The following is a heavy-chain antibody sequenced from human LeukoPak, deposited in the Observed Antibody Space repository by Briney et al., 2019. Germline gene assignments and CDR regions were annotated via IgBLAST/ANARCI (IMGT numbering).Heavy chain of an antibody. J-gene: IGHJ6*02. CDR2: IYYSGST. CDR3: ARDYGYGGTYYGMDV. CDR1: GGSISSSSYY. V-gene: IGHV4-30-4*08. D-gene: IGHD4-23*01. Sequence: SETLSLTCTVSGGSISSSSYYWGWIRQPPGKGLEWIGYIYYSGSTYYNPSLKSRVTISVDTSKNQFSLKLSSVTAADTAVYYCARDYGYGGTYYGMDVWGQGTTVTVSS.